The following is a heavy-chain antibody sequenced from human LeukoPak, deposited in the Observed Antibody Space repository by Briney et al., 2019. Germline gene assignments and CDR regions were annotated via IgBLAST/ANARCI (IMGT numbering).Heavy chain of an antibody. CDR1: GYTFTGYY. V-gene: IGHV1-2*02. CDR2: INPNSGGT. J-gene: IGHJ4*02. Sequence: GASVKASCKASGYTFTGYYMHWVRQAPGQGLEWMGWINPNSGGTNYAQKFQGGVTMTRDTSISTAYMELSRLRSDDTAVYYCAREVDSSGWDEIDYWGQGTLVTVSS. CDR3: AREVDSSGWDEIDY. D-gene: IGHD6-19*01.